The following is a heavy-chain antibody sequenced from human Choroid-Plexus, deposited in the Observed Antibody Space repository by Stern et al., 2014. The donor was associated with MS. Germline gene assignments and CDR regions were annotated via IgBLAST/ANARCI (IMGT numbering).Heavy chain of an antibody. Sequence: VQLVESGGGVLQPGRPLRLSCVASGFTLGSCAMPWVRQATGRGLEWVAGLSYDVSNKYYADSVKGRFTISRDNSQNTLYMQMSSLRPEDTAVYYCAKDRQYLTYFFDHWGQGSLVTVSS. J-gene: IGHJ5*02. CDR2: LSYDVSNK. D-gene: IGHD2/OR15-2a*01. V-gene: IGHV3-30*18. CDR1: GFTLGSCA. CDR3: AKDRQYLTYFFDH.